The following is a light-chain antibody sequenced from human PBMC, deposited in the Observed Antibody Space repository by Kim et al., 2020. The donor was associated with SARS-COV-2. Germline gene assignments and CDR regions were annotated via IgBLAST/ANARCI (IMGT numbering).Light chain of an antibody. CDR1: QSIASNS. V-gene: IGKV3D-20*01. CDR3: QQYDDSAHT. J-gene: IGKJ2*01. Sequence: LSPGERATLSCGASQSIASNSLAWYQQKPGLAPRLLIYDVSTRDSGIPDRFSGSGSGTEFTLTISRLEPEDFAVYYCQQYDDSAHTFGQGTKVEIK. CDR2: DVS.